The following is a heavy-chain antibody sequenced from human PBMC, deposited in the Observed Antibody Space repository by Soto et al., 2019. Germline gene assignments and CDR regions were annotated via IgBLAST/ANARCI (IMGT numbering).Heavy chain of an antibody. Sequence: GGALILSCAASGFTVDDSAMHWFRQAPVKGLEWVSGISWNSGSIGYSDSVKGRFTISRDNAKNSLYLQMNSLRAEDTALYYCAKDMAMGVRGVIADYWGQGTLVTVSS. CDR1: GFTVDDSA. CDR2: ISWNSGSI. CDR3: AKDMAMGVRGVIADY. J-gene: IGHJ4*02. D-gene: IGHD3-10*01. V-gene: IGHV3-9*01.